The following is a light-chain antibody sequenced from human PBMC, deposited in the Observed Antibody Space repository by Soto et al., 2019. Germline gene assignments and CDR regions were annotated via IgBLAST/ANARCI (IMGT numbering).Light chain of an antibody. CDR3: QQSHGTPLT. Sequence: DIEMTQPPSSLYASVGDRVTIACRASQSISNALNWYQHKPGKVPKLLIYAASSLQSGVPTRFSGSVSGTDLTLTISSLQPEDFATDYFQQSHGTPLTFGGGTKVEIK. V-gene: IGKV1-39*01. CDR1: QSISNA. J-gene: IGKJ4*01. CDR2: AAS.